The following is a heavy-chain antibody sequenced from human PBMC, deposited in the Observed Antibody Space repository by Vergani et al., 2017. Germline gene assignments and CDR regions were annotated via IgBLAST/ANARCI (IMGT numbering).Heavy chain of an antibody. D-gene: IGHD6-13*01. V-gene: IGHV4-38-2*02. CDR2: IHHRGKT. Sequence: QVRLEESGPGLVKPSETLSLTCSVSGYSIGSGFYWAWIRQSPGEGLQWLTSIHHRGKTYHNPSLKSRVSVSLDTSKNRFSLNLTSVTATDTAVYYCARAKTVIAAAGTFRWFDPWGQGTLVTVSS. J-gene: IGHJ5*02. CDR1: GYSIGSGFY. CDR3: ARAKTVIAAAGTFRWFDP.